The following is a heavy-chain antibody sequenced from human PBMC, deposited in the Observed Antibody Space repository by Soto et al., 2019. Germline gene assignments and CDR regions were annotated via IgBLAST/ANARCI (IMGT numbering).Heavy chain of an antibody. Sequence: EVQLVESGGGLVQPGGSLRLSCAASGFTFSSYSMNWVRQAPGKGLEWVSYISSSSSTIYYADSVKGRFTISRDNAKNSLDLQMNRLRAEDTAVYYCARVAVAGYNWFDPWGQGTLVTVSS. V-gene: IGHV3-48*01. CDR1: GFTFSSYS. CDR3: ARVAVAGYNWFDP. CDR2: ISSSSSTI. D-gene: IGHD6-19*01. J-gene: IGHJ5*02.